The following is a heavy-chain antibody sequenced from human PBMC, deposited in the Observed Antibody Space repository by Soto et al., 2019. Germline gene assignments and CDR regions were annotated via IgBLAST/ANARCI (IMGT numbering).Heavy chain of an antibody. D-gene: IGHD2-15*01. CDR2: INPSGGST. Sequence: PRASVKVSCRASGYTFTSYYMQWVRQAPGQGLEWMGIINPSGGSTSYAQKFQGRVTMTRDTSTSTVYMELSSLRSEDTAVYYCARETTCSGGSCKWVYFDYWGQGTLVTVSS. CDR1: GYTFTSYY. J-gene: IGHJ4*02. V-gene: IGHV1-46*01. CDR3: ARETTCSGGSCKWVYFDY.